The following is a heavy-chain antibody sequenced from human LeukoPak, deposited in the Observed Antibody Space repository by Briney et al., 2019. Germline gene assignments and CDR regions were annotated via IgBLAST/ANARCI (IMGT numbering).Heavy chain of an antibody. CDR3: ADLGTTYSYARSTY. D-gene: IGHD1-1*01. CDR2: ISSSGGSP. J-gene: IGHJ4*02. Sequence: PGGSLRLSCAASGFSFSSYAMSWVRQAPGKGLEWVSGISSSGGSPYYADSVQGRFTISRDNSKNTLFLQMTGLRAEDTAVYYCADLGTTYSYARSTYWGQGTLVAVSS. CDR1: GFSFSSYA. V-gene: IGHV3-23*01.